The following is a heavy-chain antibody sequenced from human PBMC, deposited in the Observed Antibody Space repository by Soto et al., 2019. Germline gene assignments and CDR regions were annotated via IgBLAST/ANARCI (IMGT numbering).Heavy chain of an antibody. D-gene: IGHD3-10*01. J-gene: IGHJ4*02. V-gene: IGHV4-39*01. Sequence: QLQLQESGPGLVKPSETLSLACTVSGGSINNSSFYWGWVRQPPGKRLEWIGSIYYSGSAYYNPSLKRRHPTSVDTSKNQFSLNLSSVTAADTAVYFCARRPLVRGIIPYYFDSWGQGTLVTVSS. CDR3: ARRPLVRGIIPYYFDS. CDR1: GGSINNSSFY. CDR2: IYYSGSA.